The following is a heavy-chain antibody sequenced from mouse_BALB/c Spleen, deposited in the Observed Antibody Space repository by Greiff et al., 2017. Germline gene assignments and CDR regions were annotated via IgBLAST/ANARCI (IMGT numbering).Heavy chain of an antibody. D-gene: IGHD2-2*01. CDR1: GYSITSDYA. J-gene: IGHJ4*01. Sequence: EVQRVESGPGLVKPSQSLSLTCTVTGYSITSDYAWNWIRQFPGNKLEWMGYISYSGSTSYNPSLKSRISITRDTSKNQFFLQLNSVTTEDTATYYCARIYYGSYYYAMDYWGQGTSVTVSS. V-gene: IGHV3-2*02. CDR3: ARIYYGSYYYAMDY. CDR2: ISYSGST.